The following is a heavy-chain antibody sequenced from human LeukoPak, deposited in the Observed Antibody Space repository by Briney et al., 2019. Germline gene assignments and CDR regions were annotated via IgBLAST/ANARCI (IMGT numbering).Heavy chain of an antibody. CDR2: INHSGST. J-gene: IGHJ3*02. CDR1: GGSFSGYY. D-gene: IGHD2-15*01. CDR3: ARRPKRVVAATPRAFDI. Sequence: SETLFLTCAVYGGSFSGYYWSWIRQPPGKGLEWIGEINHSGSTNYNPSLKSRVTISVDTSKNQFSLKLSSVTAADTAVYYCARRPKRVVAATPRAFDIWGQGTMVTVSS. V-gene: IGHV4-34*01.